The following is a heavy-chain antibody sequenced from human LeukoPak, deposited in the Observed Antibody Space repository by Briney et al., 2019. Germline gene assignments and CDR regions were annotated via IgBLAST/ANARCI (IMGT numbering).Heavy chain of an antibody. Sequence: GGSLRLSCAASGFTFSSYAMSWVRQAPGKGLEWVSAISGSGGSTYHADSVKGRFTISRDNSKNTLYLQMNSLRAEDTALYYCAKDHGSVWATNYFEYWGQGTLVTVSS. CDR3: AKDHGSVWATNYFEY. D-gene: IGHD6-19*01. CDR2: ISGSGGST. V-gene: IGHV3-23*01. CDR1: GFTFSSYA. J-gene: IGHJ4*02.